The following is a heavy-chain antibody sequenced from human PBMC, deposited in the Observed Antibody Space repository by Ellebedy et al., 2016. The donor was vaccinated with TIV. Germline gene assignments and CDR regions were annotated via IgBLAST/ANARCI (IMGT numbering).Heavy chain of an antibody. J-gene: IGHJ4*02. V-gene: IGHV3-33*01. CDR2: IWYDGRNI. Sequence: GESLKISCTTSEVTFSSYGMHWVRQAPGKGLEWVAAIWYDGRNIYYADSVKGRFTISRDNSKNTLYLQMNGLGVTDTAVYYCARESRYYDILTGYGDHWGQGTLVTVSS. CDR3: ARESRYYDILTGYGDH. D-gene: IGHD3-9*01. CDR1: EVTFSSYG.